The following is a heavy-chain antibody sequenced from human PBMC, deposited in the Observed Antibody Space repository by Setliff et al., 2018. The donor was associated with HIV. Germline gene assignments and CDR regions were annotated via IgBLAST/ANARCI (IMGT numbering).Heavy chain of an antibody. Sequence: PSETLSLTCSVSGDSISSGGHYWSWIRQSPGKGLEWIGYIHYSGSTYYNPPLKSRVTISVDTSKNQFSLKLSSVTAADTAVYYCARGIHIVDYWGQGTLVTVSS. J-gene: IGHJ4*02. V-gene: IGHV4-30-4*08. D-gene: IGHD2-15*01. CDR2: IHYSGST. CDR1: GDSISSGGHY. CDR3: ARGIHIVDY.